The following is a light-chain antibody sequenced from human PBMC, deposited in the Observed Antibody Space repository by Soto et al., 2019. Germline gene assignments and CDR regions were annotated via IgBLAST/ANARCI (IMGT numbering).Light chain of an antibody. CDR1: QSVNINY. V-gene: IGKV3-20*01. CDR3: QQYANSRT. CDR2: GTS. J-gene: IGKJ1*01. Sequence: EIVMTQSPATLSLSPGERATLSCRASQSVNINYFAWYQQKSGQAPRLLIYGTSNRASGIPDRFSGSGSGTDFTLSISGLEPEDFAVYFCQQYANSRTFGQGTKVHI.